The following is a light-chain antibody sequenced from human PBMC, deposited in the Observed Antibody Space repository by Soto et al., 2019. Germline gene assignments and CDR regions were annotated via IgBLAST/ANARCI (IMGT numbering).Light chain of an antibody. CDR1: SSDVGGYDY. CDR3: SSYTSSTTLV. V-gene: IGLV2-14*01. J-gene: IGLJ2*01. CDR2: EVS. Sequence: QSALTQPASVSGSPGQSITISCTGTSSDVGGYDYVSWYQQHPGKASKLMMYEVSNRPSGVSNRFSGSKSGNTASLTISGLQAGDEADYFCSSYTSSTTLVFGGGTKLTVL.